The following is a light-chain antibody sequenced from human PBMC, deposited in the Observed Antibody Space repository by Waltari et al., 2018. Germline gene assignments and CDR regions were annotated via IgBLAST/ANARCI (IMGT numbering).Light chain of an antibody. V-gene: IGKV3-11*01. CDR1: QRVGTY. Sequence: EIVLTQSPATLALSPGEIATLPCRASQRVGTYLAWYQQKPGQAPRLHIYHASTRATGIPDRFRGSGSVTDFTLTIDSLEPEDFALYYCQQRSSWTPHTFGQGARLEIK. CDR3: QQRSSWTPHT. CDR2: HAS. J-gene: IGKJ2*01.